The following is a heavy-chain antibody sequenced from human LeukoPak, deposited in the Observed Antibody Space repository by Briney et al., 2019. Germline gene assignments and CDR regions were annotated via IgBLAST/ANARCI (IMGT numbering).Heavy chain of an antibody. CDR3: AAQKDYYDSSGYYTNWFDP. J-gene: IGHJ5*02. CDR2: LYYSGST. Sequence: SETLSLTCTVSGGSISSSTFYWGWIRQPPGKGLEWIGSLYYSGSTYYNPSLKSRVTISVDTSKNQFSLKLSSVTAADTAVYYCAAQKDYYDSSGYYTNWFDPWGQGTLVTVSS. V-gene: IGHV4-39*01. D-gene: IGHD3-22*01. CDR1: GGSISSSTFY.